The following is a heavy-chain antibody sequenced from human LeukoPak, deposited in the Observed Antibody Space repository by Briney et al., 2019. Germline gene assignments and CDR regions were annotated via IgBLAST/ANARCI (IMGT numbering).Heavy chain of an antibody. D-gene: IGHD6-13*01. J-gene: IGHJ6*02. CDR3: ARALAAAGLYYYYGMDV. CDR2: IIPIFGTA. Sequence: SVKVSCKASGGTLSSSAISWVRQAPGQGLEWMGGIIPIFGTANYAQKFQGRVTITADESTSTAYMELSSLRSDDTAVYYWARALAAAGLYYYYGMDVWGQGTTVTVSS. CDR1: GGTLSSSA. V-gene: IGHV1-69*13.